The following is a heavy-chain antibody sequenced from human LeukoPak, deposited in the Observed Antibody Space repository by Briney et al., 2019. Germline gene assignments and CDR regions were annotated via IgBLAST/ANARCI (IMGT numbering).Heavy chain of an antibody. CDR3: ARGPYSSSAQFDY. CDR2: IIPIFGTA. CDR1: GGTFSSYA. D-gene: IGHD6-6*01. Sequence: ASVKVSCKASGGTFSSYAISWVRQAPGQGLEWMGGIIPIFGTANYAQKFQGRVTITADESTSTAYMELSSLRSEDTAVYYCARGPYSSSAQFDYWGQGTPVTVSS. V-gene: IGHV1-69*13. J-gene: IGHJ4*02.